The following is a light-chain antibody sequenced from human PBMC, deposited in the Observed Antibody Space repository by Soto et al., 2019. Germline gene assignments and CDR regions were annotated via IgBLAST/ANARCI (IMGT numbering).Light chain of an antibody. J-gene: IGLJ2*01. V-gene: IGLV2-23*01. Sequence: QSALTQPASVSGSLGQSITISCTGTSSDVGTYKLVSRYQQHPGKAPQLVIFEDVERPSGVSNRFSGSKSGNTASLTISGLQTEDEADYYCCSYAGGTSVVFGGGTKVTVL. CDR1: SSDVGTYKL. CDR3: CSYAGGTSVV. CDR2: EDV.